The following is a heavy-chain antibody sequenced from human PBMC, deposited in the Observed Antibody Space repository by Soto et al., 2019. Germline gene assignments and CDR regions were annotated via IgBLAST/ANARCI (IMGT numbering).Heavy chain of an antibody. CDR1: GFTFISYA. J-gene: IGHJ4*02. V-gene: IGHV3-23*01. Sequence: PGGSLRLSCAASGFTFISYAMSWVRQAPGKGLEWVSAISGGGGSTYYADSVKGRFTISRDNSKNTLYLQMNSLRANDTAMYYYAGGQDNLAVNFDYWGQGTPVTVSS. CDR2: ISGGGGST. D-gene: IGHD1-1*01. CDR3: AGGQDNLAVNFDY.